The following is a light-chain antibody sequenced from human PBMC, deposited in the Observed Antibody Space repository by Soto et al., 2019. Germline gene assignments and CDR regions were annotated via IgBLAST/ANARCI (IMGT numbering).Light chain of an antibody. Sequence: EIQMTQSPSTLSASEGERVTITCRASQSISSWLAWYQQRPGKAPKLLIYEASIFESGVPSRFSGSVSGTQFTLTISSLQPDYCATXNXQQYNXYPXTFSQVTKVDI. V-gene: IGKV1-5*03. CDR3: QQYNXYPXT. J-gene: IGKJ1*01. CDR1: QSISSW. CDR2: EAS.